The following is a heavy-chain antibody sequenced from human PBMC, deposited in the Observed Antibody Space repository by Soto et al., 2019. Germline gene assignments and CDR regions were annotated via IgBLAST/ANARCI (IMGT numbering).Heavy chain of an antibody. Sequence: QVQLVQSGAEVKKPGSSVKVSCQTSGGSFSTYAFSWVRQAPGQGLEWVGGIIPIFATANYAQKFQGRVTIPADESTSTAYVQLTRLRSPDTAIYHCARARSAHTYGSAWVDPWGQGTLVTVSS. J-gene: IGHJ5*02. V-gene: IGHV1-69*01. D-gene: IGHD4-17*01. CDR2: IIPIFATA. CDR3: ARARSAHTYGSAWVDP. CDR1: GGSFSTYA.